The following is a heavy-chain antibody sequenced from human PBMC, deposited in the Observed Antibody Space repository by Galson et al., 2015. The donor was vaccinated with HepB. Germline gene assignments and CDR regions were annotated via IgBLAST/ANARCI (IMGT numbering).Heavy chain of an antibody. J-gene: IGHJ6*02. V-gene: IGHV1-3*01. CDR3: ARDGELLWFGELSPGGMDV. Sequence: SVKVSCKASGYTFTSYAMHWVRQAPGQRLEWMGWINAGNGNTKYSQKFQGRVTITRDTSASTAYMELSSLRSEDTAVYYCARDGELLWFGELSPGGMDVWGQGTTVTVSS. D-gene: IGHD3-10*01. CDR1: GYTFTSYA. CDR2: INAGNGNT.